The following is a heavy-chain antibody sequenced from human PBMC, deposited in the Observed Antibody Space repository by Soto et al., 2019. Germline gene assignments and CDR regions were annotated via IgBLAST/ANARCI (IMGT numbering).Heavy chain of an antibody. CDR3: ASVLWNDAFDI. D-gene: IGHD3-16*01. V-gene: IGHV4-4*02. CDR1: GPTIRNSNW. J-gene: IGHJ3*02. CDR2: IYHSGST. Sequence: TQSHTCQVSGPTIRNSNWWSWVRQPPGKGLEWIGEIYHSGSTNYNPSLKSRVTISVDKSKNQFSLKLSSVTAADTAVYYCASVLWNDAFDIWGQGTMVT.